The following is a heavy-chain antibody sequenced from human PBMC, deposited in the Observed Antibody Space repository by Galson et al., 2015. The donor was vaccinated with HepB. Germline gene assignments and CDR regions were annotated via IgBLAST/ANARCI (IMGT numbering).Heavy chain of an antibody. Sequence: RLSCAASGFTFSNYGMHWVRQAPGKGLEWVAITSSDGSKKLYADSVKGRITISRDNSKNTLYLQMSSLRAEDTAVYYCAKDFYDSTGYHLTGPFDYWGQGTLVTVSP. CDR3: AKDFYDSTGYHLTGPFDY. CDR2: TSSDGSKK. V-gene: IGHV3-30*18. J-gene: IGHJ4*02. CDR1: GFTFSNYG. D-gene: IGHD3-22*01.